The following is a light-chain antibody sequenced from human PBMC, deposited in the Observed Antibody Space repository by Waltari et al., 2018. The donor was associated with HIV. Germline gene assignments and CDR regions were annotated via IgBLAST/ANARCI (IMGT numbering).Light chain of an antibody. CDR2: EVT. CDR3: SSYTRRGTVV. V-gene: IGLV2-14*03. J-gene: IGLJ2*01. CDR1: SSDIGHYDY. Sequence: QSALTQPASVSGSPGQSIVLPCPGSSSDIGHYDYVSWYQQYPGQAPKALIYEVTSRPSGTSSRFSGSKSATTAFLAISKLQTDDEADYFCSSYTRRGTVVFGGGTRLTVL.